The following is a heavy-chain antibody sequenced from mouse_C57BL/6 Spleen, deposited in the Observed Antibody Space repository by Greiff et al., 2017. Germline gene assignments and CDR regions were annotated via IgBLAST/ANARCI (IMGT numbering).Heavy chain of an antibody. CDR3: ATAQATDY. Sequence: VQLQQSGPELVKPGASVKISCKASGYAFSSSWMNWVKQRPGKGLEWIGRIYPGDGDTNYNGKFKGKATLTADKSSSTAYMQLSSLTSEDSAVYFCATAQATDYWGQGTTLTVSS. D-gene: IGHD3-2*02. CDR2: IYPGDGDT. J-gene: IGHJ2*01. V-gene: IGHV1-82*01. CDR1: GYAFSSSW.